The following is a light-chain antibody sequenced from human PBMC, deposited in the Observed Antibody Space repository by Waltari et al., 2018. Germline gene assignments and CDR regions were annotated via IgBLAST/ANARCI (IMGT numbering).Light chain of an antibody. CDR2: KTS. CDR1: QSISSW. CDR3: QQYETYPYT. J-gene: IGKJ2*01. Sequence: DIQMTQSPSPLSASVGDRVVISCRASQSISSWLAWYQQKPGKAPQLLIFKTSVLETGVPSRFSGSGSGTEFALTISSLQPEDFATYYCQQYETYPYTFGQGTKLEIK. V-gene: IGKV1-5*03.